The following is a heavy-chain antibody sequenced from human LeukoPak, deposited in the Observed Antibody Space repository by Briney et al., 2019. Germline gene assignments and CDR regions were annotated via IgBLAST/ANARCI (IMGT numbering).Heavy chain of an antibody. V-gene: IGHV4-34*01. Sequence: SETLSLTCAVYGGSFSGYYWSWIRQPPGKGLEWIGEINHSGSTNYNPSLKSRVTISVDTSKNKFSLKLSSVTAADTAVYYCARGKGRTAMVPFDYWGQGTLVTVSS. CDR3: ARGKGRTAMVPFDY. CDR1: GGSFSGYY. D-gene: IGHD5-18*01. CDR2: INHSGST. J-gene: IGHJ4*02.